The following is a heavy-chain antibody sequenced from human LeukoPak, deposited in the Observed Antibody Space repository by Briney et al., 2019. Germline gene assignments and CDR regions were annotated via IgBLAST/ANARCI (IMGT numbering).Heavy chain of an antibody. Sequence: SETLSLTCTVSGGSISSYYWSWIRQPPGKGLEWIGYIYYSGSTNYNPSLKSRVTISVDTSKNQFSLKLSSVTAADTAVYYCARVNWPSWCFDLWGRGTLVTVSS. CDR3: ARVNWPSWCFDL. J-gene: IGHJ2*01. V-gene: IGHV4-59*01. CDR2: IYYSGST. CDR1: GGSISSYY.